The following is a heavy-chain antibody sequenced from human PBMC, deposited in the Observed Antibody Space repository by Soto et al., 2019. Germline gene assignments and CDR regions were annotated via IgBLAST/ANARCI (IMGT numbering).Heavy chain of an antibody. V-gene: IGHV3-74*01. Sequence: GGSLRLSCAASGFTFSSYWMHWVRQAPGKGLVWVSRINSDGSSTSYADSVKGRFTISRDNAKNTLYLQMNSLRAEDTAVYYCARADSSSWLGRYYYYGMDVWGQGTTVTVSS. CDR1: GFTFSSYW. D-gene: IGHD6-13*01. CDR2: INSDGSST. CDR3: ARADSSSWLGRYYYYGMDV. J-gene: IGHJ6*02.